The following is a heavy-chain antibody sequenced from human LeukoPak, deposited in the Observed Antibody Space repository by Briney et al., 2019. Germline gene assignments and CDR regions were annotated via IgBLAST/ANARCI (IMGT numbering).Heavy chain of an antibody. CDR1: GFTFSSYG. Sequence: PGGSLRLSCAASGFTFSSYGMNWVRQAPGKGLEWVSSISSSSSYIYYADSVKGRFTISRDNAKNSLYLQMNSLRAEDTAVYYCARGAVVVPAARGDWFDPWGQGTLVTVSS. D-gene: IGHD2-2*01. CDR2: ISSSSSYI. V-gene: IGHV3-21*01. CDR3: ARGAVVVPAARGDWFDP. J-gene: IGHJ5*02.